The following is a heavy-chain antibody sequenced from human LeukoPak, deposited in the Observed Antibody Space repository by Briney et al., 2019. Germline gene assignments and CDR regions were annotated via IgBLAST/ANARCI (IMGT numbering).Heavy chain of an antibody. J-gene: IGHJ3*02. D-gene: IGHD3-3*01. CDR1: GYSVSSGYY. V-gene: IGHV4-38-2*01. CDR2: IYDSGST. CDR3: ARWDSGEWFHDAFDI. Sequence: PSESLSLTCGVSGYSVSSGYYWGWIRPPPGKGLEWSGTIYDSGSTYYNPSLKRRVTISVHTSKTQFSLKLRSVTAADTALYYCARWDSGEWFHDAFDIWGQGTRVTVSS.